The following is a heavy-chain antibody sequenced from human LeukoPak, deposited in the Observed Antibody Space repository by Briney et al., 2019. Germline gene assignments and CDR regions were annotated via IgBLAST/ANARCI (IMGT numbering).Heavy chain of an antibody. CDR3: ASGQQLGY. V-gene: IGHV3-9*01. D-gene: IGHD6-6*01. J-gene: IGHJ4*02. Sequence: PGRSLRLSCAASGFTFDDYAMHWVRQAPGKGLEWVSGISWNSGSIGYVDSVKGRFTISRDNAKNSLYLQMNSLRAEDTAVYYCASGQQLGYWGQGTLVTVSS. CDR1: GFTFDDYA. CDR2: ISWNSGSI.